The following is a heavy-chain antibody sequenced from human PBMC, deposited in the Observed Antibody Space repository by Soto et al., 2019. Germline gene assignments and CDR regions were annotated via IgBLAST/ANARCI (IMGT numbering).Heavy chain of an antibody. D-gene: IGHD3-22*01. V-gene: IGHV4-34*01. J-gene: IGHJ4*02. CDR2: INHSGST. CDR3: AIHWHLRPSGSSAPRGNYFDY. Sequence: QVQLQQWGAGLLKPSETLSLTCAVYGGSFSGYYWSWIRQPPGKGLEWIGEINHSGSTNYNPSLKSRVTISVDTSKNQFSLKLSSVTAADTAVCYCAIHWHLRPSGSSAPRGNYFDYWGQGTLVTVSS. CDR1: GGSFSGYY.